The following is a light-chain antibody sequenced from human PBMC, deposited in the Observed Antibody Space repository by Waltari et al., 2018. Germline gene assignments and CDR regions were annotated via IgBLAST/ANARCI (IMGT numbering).Light chain of an antibody. J-gene: IGKJ1*01. V-gene: IGKV3-20*01. Sequence: EIVLTQSPGTLSLSPCERATLSCRASQSVTNNYLAWYQQKRGQAPRALIYGASSRASGVPDRFSGSGSGTDFTLTISRLEPEDFAVYYCQQYGTSLSTFGQGTRVEIK. CDR2: GAS. CDR1: QSVTNNY. CDR3: QQYGTSLST.